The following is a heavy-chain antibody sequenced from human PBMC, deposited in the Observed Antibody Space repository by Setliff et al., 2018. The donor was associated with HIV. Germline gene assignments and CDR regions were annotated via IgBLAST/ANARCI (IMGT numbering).Heavy chain of an antibody. CDR2: ISSSSSYT. V-gene: IGHV3-21*01. CDR3: VKARVDGDYYYYYYMDV. J-gene: IGHJ6*03. CDR1: GFTFISYG. Sequence: GGSLRLSCAVSGFTFISYGMYWVRQAPGKGLEWVSYISSSSSYTHYADSVKGRFTISRDNVKNSLYLQMNSLRAEDTAVYYCVKARVDGDYYYYYYMDVWGKGTTVTVSS. D-gene: IGHD4-17*01.